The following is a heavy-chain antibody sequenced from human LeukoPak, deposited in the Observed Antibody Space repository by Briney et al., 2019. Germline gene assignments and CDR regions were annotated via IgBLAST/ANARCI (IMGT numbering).Heavy chain of an antibody. CDR2: ISSSGSDT. V-gene: IGHV3-23*01. D-gene: IGHD4-17*01. Sequence: PGGSLRLSCAASGFAVSSNYMSWVRQAPGKGLEWVSSISSSGSDTYYADSVKGRFTMSRDNPKDTLYLQMNSLRDEDTAIYYCAKLVGATVTSDYWGQGTLVTVSS. J-gene: IGHJ4*02. CDR1: GFAVSSNY. CDR3: AKLVGATVTSDY.